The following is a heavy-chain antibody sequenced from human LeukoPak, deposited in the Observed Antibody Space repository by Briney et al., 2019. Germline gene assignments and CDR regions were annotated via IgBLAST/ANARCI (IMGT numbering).Heavy chain of an antibody. J-gene: IGHJ4*02. CDR1: GGSVSSGSYY. CDR2: IHYSGST. Sequence: PSETLSLTCTVSGGSVSSGSYYWSWIRQPPGTGLEWIGYIHYSGSTNYNPSLKSRVTILVDTSKNQFSLKLTSVTAADTAVYSCASSDYYDSSGYSFDYWGQGTLVIVSS. D-gene: IGHD3-22*01. V-gene: IGHV4-61*01. CDR3: ASSDYYDSSGYSFDY.